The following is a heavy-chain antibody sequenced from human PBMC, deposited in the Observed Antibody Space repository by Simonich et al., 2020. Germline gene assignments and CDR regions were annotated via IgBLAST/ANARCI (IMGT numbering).Heavy chain of an antibody. CDR1: GGSVSGYY. V-gene: IGHV4-34*01. J-gene: IGHJ4*02. D-gene: IGHD1-1*01. Sequence: QEQLQQWGAGLLKPSETLALTCAVYGGSVSGYYWSWIRQPPGKGLEWSGEINHSGSANYNPSLKSRVTLSVDTSKNQFSLMLSSVTAADTAVYYCARHLQLGPFDYWGQGTLVTVSS. CDR3: ARHLQLGPFDY. CDR2: INHSGSA.